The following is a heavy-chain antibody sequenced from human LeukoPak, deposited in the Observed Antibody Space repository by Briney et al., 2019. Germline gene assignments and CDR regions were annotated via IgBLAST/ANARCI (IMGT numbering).Heavy chain of an antibody. Sequence: PSETLSLTCTVSGGPISSYYWSWIRQPPGKGLEWIGYIYYSGSTNYNPSLKSRVTISVDTSKNQFSLKLTSVTTADTAVYYCAVAGAPSYYYGMDVWGQGTTVIVSS. CDR1: GGPISSYY. CDR2: IYYSGST. J-gene: IGHJ6*02. CDR3: AVAGAPSYYYGMDV. D-gene: IGHD6-19*01. V-gene: IGHV4-59*01.